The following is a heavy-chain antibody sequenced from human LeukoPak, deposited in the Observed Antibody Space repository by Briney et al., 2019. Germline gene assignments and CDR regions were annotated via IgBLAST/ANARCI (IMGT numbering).Heavy chain of an antibody. Sequence: GGSLRLSCAASGFTFSSYSMNWVRQAPGKGLEWVSSISSSSSYIYYADSAKGRFTISRDNAKNSLYLQTNSLRAEDTAVYYCARVVVRATDKRLDYWGQGTLVTVSS. D-gene: IGHD2-8*01. CDR3: ARVVVRATDKRLDY. CDR1: GFTFSSYS. V-gene: IGHV3-21*01. J-gene: IGHJ4*02. CDR2: ISSSSSYI.